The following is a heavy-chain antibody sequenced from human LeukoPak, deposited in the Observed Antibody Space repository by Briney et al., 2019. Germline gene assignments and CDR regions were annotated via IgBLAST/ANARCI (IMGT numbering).Heavy chain of an antibody. CDR1: GGSISSSSYY. CDR2: IYYSGST. V-gene: IGHV4-39*07. CDR3: ARERRAGYKVYFDY. D-gene: IGHD5-24*01. Sequence: PSETLSLTCTVSGGSISSSSYYWGWIRQPPGKGLEWIGSIYYSGSTYYNPSLKSRVTISVDTSKNQFSLKLSSVTAADTAVYYCARERRAGYKVYFDYWGQGTLVTVSS. J-gene: IGHJ4*02.